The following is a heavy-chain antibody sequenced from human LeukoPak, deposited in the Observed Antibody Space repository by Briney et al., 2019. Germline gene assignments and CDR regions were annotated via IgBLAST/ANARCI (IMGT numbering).Heavy chain of an antibody. CDR1: GGSISSYY. V-gene: IGHV4-4*07. CDR3: ARDKDDSSGYDWFDP. D-gene: IGHD3-22*01. Sequence: ASETLSLTCTVSGGSISSYYWSWTRQPAGKGLEWIGRIYTSGSTNYNPSLKSRVTMSVDTSKNQFSLKLSSVTAADTAVYYCARDKDDSSGYDWFDPWGQGTLVTVSS. CDR2: IYTSGST. J-gene: IGHJ5*02.